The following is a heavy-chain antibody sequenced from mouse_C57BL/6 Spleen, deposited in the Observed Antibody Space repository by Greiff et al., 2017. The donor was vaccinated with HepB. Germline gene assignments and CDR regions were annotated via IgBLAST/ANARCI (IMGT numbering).Heavy chain of an antibody. V-gene: IGHV1-61*01. Sequence: QVQLQQPGAELGRPVSSVKLSCKASGYTFTSYWMDWVKQRPGQGLEWIGNIYPSDSETHYNQKFKDKATLTVDKSSSTAYMQLSSLTSEDSAVYYCARSNLYYAMDHWGQGTSATVSS. CDR2: IYPSDSET. CDR3: ARSNLYYAMDH. D-gene: IGHD2-5*01. J-gene: IGHJ4*01. CDR1: GYTFTSYW.